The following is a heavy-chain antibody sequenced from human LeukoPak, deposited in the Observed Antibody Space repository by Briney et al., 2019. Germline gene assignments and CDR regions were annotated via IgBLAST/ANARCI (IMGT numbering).Heavy chain of an antibody. CDR2: INSDGSST. V-gene: IGHV3-74*01. CDR3: AKDLHGGYSSDY. D-gene: IGHD4-23*01. CDR1: GFTFSSYW. J-gene: IGHJ4*02. Sequence: GGSLRLSCAASGFTFSSYWMHWVRQAPGKGLVWVSRINSDGSSTSYADSVKGRFTISRDNSKATLYLQMNSLRPEDTAVYYCAKDLHGGYSSDYWGQGILVTVFS.